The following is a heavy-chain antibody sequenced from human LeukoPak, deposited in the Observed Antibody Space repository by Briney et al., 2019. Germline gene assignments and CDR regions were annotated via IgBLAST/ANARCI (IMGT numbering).Heavy chain of an antibody. CDR2: IRYDGNNK. CDR3: AKGDDYGANTRLPKYNWFDP. Sequence: PGGSLRLSCAASGFTFTTCAMHWVRQAPGKGLEWVAYIRYDGNNKNYADSVKGRFTISRDNSKDMRYLQMNSLRPEDTAVYYCAKGDDYGANTRLPKYNWFDPWGQGTLVTVSS. V-gene: IGHV3-30*02. D-gene: IGHD4-23*01. CDR1: GFTFTTCA. J-gene: IGHJ5*02.